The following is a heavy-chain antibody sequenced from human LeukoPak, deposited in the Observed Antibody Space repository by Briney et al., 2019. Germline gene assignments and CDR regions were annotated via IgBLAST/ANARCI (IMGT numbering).Heavy chain of an antibody. D-gene: IGHD6-6*01. V-gene: IGHV5-51*01. CDR2: IYPGDSDT. CDR1: GYSFSDYW. CDR3: ARQKYSSASYYYYMDV. J-gene: IGHJ6*03. Sequence: GESPKISCKGSGYSFSDYWIGWVRQMPGKGLEWMGIIYPGDSDTRYSPSFQGQVTISADKSISTAYLQWSSLKASDTAIYYCARQKYSSASYYYYMDVWGKGTTVTVSS.